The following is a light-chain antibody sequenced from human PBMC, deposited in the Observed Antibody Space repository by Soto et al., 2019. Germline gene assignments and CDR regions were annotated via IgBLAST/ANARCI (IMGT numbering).Light chain of an antibody. CDR2: DVS. CDR3: SSYTSSSTDVV. Sequence: QSALTQPASVSGSPGQSITISCTGTSSDVGGYNYVSWYQQHPGKAPKLMIYDVSNRPSGVSNRFSGSKSGNTASLTMSGLQAEDEADYYCSSYTSSSTDVVFGGWTKVTVL. V-gene: IGLV2-14*01. CDR1: SSDVGGYNY. J-gene: IGLJ2*01.